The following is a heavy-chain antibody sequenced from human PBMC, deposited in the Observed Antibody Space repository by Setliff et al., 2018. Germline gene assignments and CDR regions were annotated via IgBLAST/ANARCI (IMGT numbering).Heavy chain of an antibody. CDR2: ISSSGAT. CDR3: AREGRWDYNYPIY. J-gene: IGHJ4*02. CDR1: DDSFYSDYYF. D-gene: IGHD5-12*01. Sequence: SETLSLTCSVSDDSFYSDYYFWGWIRQPPGKGLEWIATISSSGATNSNSSLKSRVTLSRDVAKRQFALNLRSVTAVDTAVYYCAREGRWDYNYPIYWGQGILVTVSS. V-gene: IGHV4-39*01.